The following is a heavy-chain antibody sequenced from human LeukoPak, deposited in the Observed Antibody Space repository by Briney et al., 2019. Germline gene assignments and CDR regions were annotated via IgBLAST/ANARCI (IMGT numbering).Heavy chain of an antibody. J-gene: IGHJ4*02. CDR3: ARMDYGDYQYYFDY. CDR2: ISAYNGNT. V-gene: IGHV1-18*01. D-gene: IGHD4-17*01. Sequence: ASVKVSCKASGYTFTSYGISWVRQAPGQGLEWMGWISAYNGNTNYAQKLQGRVTMTTDTSTSTAYMELRSLRSDDTAVYYCARMDYGDYQYYFDYWGQGTLVTVSS. CDR1: GYTFTSYG.